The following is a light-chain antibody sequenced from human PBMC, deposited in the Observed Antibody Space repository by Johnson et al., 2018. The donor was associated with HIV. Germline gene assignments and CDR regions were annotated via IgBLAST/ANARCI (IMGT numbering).Light chain of an antibody. CDR1: SSDMGNYA. CDR2: ENN. V-gene: IGLV1-51*02. J-gene: IGLJ1*01. CDR3: GTWDRSLSLYV. Sequence: QSVLTQPPSVSAAPGQKVTISFSGRSSDMGNYAISWYQQLPGTVPKLLIYENNKRPSGIPDRFSGSKSGTSATLDITGLQHGDEADYYCGTWDRSLSLYVFGTGTKVTAL.